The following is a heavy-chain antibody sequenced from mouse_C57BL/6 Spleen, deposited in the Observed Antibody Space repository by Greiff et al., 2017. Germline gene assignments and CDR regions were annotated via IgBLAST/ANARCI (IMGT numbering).Heavy chain of an antibody. Sequence: VQLQQPGAELVKPGASVKMSCKASGYTFTDYYMNWVKQSHGQSLEWIGVINPYNGGTSYNQKFKGKATLTVDKSSSTAYRELNSLTSEDSAVYYCALYDSYYVWAMDYWGQGTSVTVSS. V-gene: IGHV1-19*01. CDR2: INPYNGGT. D-gene: IGHD2-3*01. CDR1: GYTFTDYY. J-gene: IGHJ4*01. CDR3: ALYDSYYVWAMDY.